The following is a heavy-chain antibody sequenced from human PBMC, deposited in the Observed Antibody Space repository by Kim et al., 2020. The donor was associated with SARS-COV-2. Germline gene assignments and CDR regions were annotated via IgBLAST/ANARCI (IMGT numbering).Heavy chain of an antibody. V-gene: IGHV3-9*01. J-gene: IGHJ4*02. CDR2: ISWNSGNI. D-gene: IGHD3-10*01. Sequence: GGSLRLSCAASGFTFGDYAIHWVRQPPGKGLEWVSSISWNSGNIGYADSVKGRFTISRDNAKNSLYLQMKSLRAEDTALYYCAKDLSRYGSGTYNPHFDYWGQGTLVTVSS. CDR1: GFTFGDYA. CDR3: AKDLSRYGSGTYNPHFDY.